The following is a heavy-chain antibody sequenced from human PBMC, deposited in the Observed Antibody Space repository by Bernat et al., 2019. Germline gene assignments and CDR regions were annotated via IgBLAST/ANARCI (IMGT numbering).Heavy chain of an antibody. CDR2: IYSGGST. J-gene: IGHJ4*02. CDR3: ARDGGYSSSSVGFDY. Sequence: EVQLVESGGGLVQPGRSLRLSCAASGFTVSSNYMSWVRQAPGKGLEWVSVIYSGGSTYYADSVKGRFTISRDNSKNTLYLQMNSLRAEDTAVYYCARDGGYSSSSVGFDYWGQGTLVTVSS. CDR1: GFTVSSNY. D-gene: IGHD6-6*01. V-gene: IGHV3-66*01.